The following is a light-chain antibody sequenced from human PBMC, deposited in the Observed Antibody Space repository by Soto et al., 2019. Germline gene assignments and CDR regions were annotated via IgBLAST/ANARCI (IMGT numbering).Light chain of an antibody. CDR2: DVS. J-gene: IGKJ4*01. CDR1: QSVGSD. Sequence: EILLTQSPATLSLSPGQGASLSCRASQSVGSDLAWFQQKSGQAPRLLIYDVSNRAPGIPARFSGSGSGTDFTLTISSLEPEDFALYYCQQRSQWPPTFGGGTKVDIK. CDR3: QQRSQWPPT. V-gene: IGKV3-11*01.